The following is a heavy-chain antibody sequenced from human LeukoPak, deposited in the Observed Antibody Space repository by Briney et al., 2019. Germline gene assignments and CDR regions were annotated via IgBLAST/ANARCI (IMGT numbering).Heavy chain of an antibody. V-gene: IGHV3-21*01. CDR2: ISSSSSYI. Sequence: GGSLRLSCAAPGFTFSSYSMNWVRQAPGKGLEWVSSISSSSSYIYYADSVKGRFTISRDNAKNSLYLQMNSLRAEDTAVYYCARGYYDSSGYYLRWFDPWGQGTLVTVSS. J-gene: IGHJ5*02. D-gene: IGHD3-22*01. CDR1: GFTFSSYS. CDR3: ARGYYDSSGYYLRWFDP.